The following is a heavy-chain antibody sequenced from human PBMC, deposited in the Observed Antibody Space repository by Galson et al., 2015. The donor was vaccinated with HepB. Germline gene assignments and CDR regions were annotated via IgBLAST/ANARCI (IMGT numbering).Heavy chain of an antibody. CDR3: AGFPGGGGHAFDY. CDR2: TYYSGSA. J-gene: IGHJ4*02. V-gene: IGHV4-59*01. D-gene: IGHD2-15*01. Sequence: ATLSLTGPVSGVSISSYYWSWIQQPPGKGLAWIGYTYYSGSAKYNPSLKSRVTISIDTSKNQFSLKLTSVTAADAAIYYCAGFPGGGGHAFDYWGQGSLVSVSS. CDR1: GVSISSYY.